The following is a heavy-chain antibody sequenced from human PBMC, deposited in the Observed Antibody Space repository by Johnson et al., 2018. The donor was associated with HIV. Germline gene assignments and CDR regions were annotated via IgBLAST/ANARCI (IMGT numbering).Heavy chain of an antibody. J-gene: IGHJ3*02. V-gene: IGHV3-15*01. D-gene: IGHD5-24*01. CDR3: ARACRDGYTCDAFDI. CDR1: GFTFSNAW. CDR2: IKSKTDGGTT. Sequence: VRPGGSLRLSCAASGFTFSNAWMSWVRQAPGKGLEWVGRIKSKTDGGTTDYAAPVKGRFTISRDDSKNTLYLQMNSLRAEDTAVYYCARACRDGYTCDAFDIWGQGTMVTVSS.